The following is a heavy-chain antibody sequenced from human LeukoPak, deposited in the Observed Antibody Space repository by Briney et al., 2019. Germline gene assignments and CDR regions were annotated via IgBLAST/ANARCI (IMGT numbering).Heavy chain of an antibody. Sequence: GASVKVSCKTSGYIFTSYGISWVRQAPGQGLEWMGWISGYNGNTNYAQKLQGRVTMTTDTSTSTAYMELRSLRSDDTAVYYCARGNRGVPAAPFGAFEIWGQGTTVTVSS. J-gene: IGHJ3*02. CDR3: ARGNRGVPAAPFGAFEI. D-gene: IGHD2-2*01. V-gene: IGHV1-18*01. CDR2: ISGYNGNT. CDR1: GYIFTSYG.